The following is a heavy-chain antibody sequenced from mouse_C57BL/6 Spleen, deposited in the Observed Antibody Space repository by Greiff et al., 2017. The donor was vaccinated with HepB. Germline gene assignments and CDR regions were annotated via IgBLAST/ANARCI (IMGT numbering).Heavy chain of an antibody. Sequence: EVKLMESGPELVKPGASVKISCKASGYSFTDYNMNWVKQSNGKSLEWIGVINPNYGTTSYNQKFKGKATLTVDQSSSTAYMQLNSLTSEDSAVYYCASGTGTGFFDYWGQGTTLTVSS. CDR2: INPNYGTT. V-gene: IGHV1-39*01. CDR3: ASGTGTGFFDY. J-gene: IGHJ2*01. CDR1: GYSFTDYN. D-gene: IGHD4-1*01.